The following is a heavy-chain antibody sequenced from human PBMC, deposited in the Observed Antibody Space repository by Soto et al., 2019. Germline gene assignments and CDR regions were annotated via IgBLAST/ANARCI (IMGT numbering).Heavy chain of an antibody. Sequence: TRTLTFSVSGVGMSYGGYSWSWIQQSPGKGLEWLGYISHLEPTYYNPSFKSRLSFSIDSTRNQFSLSRSSMTAADKAVYYCGRGACYGYCELRGQGIQVAVSS. V-gene: IGHV4-30-2*06. D-gene: IGHD2-2*03. CDR3: GRGACYGYCEL. J-gene: IGHJ4*02. CDR2: ISHLEPT. CDR1: GVGMSYGGYS.